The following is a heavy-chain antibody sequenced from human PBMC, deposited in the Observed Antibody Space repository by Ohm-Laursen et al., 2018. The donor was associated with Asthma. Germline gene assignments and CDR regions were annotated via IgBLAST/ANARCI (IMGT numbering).Heavy chain of an antibody. Sequence: TLSLTCTVSGGSISSGDYYWSWIRQPPGKGLEWIGYIYYSGSTYYNPSLKSRVTISIDTSKNQFSLKLSSVTAADTAVYYCVREDFDWPPGYCDYWGQGTRVTVSS. CDR1: GGSISSGDYY. J-gene: IGHJ4*02. D-gene: IGHD3-9*01. CDR2: IYYSGST. CDR3: VREDFDWPPGYCDY. V-gene: IGHV4-30-4*01.